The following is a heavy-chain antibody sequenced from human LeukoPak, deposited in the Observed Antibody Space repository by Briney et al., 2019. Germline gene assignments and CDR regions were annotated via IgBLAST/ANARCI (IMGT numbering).Heavy chain of an antibody. J-gene: IGHJ4*02. CDR2: IDISSKYI. CDR1: GFSISNYN. CDR3: ARDGGGGLEY. V-gene: IGHV3-21*01. Sequence: AETLTLTCAASGFSISNYNMNWIRQAPGKGLEWVSCIDISSKYIYYPDPVKVRFTISRDNAKNSLHLQMNSLRAEDTAVYYCARDGGGGLEYWGQGTL. D-gene: IGHD2-15*01.